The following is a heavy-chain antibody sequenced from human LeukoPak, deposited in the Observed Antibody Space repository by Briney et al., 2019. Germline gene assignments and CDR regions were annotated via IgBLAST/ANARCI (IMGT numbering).Heavy chain of an antibody. CDR2: ISSSSSYI. D-gene: IGHD3-9*01. V-gene: IGHV3-21*01. Sequence: GGSLRLPCAASGFTFSSYSMNWVRQAPGKGLEWVSSISSSSSYIYYADSVKGRFTISRDNAKNSLYLQMNSLRAEDTAVYYCARDQAPRDILTGYSRDNYYFDYWGQGTLVTVSS. CDR1: GFTFSSYS. CDR3: ARDQAPRDILTGYSRDNYYFDY. J-gene: IGHJ4*02.